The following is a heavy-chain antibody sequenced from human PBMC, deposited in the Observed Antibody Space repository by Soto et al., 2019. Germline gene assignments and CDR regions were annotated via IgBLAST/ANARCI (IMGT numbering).Heavy chain of an antibody. V-gene: IGHV2-5*02. Sequence: QITLKESGPTLVKPTQTLTLTCTFSGFSFSTSGVGVGWIRQSPGKALEWLALIYWDDDKRYSPSLKNRLTITKDTSKNQVVLTMANMDPVYTATYDCAHRLYGWYSGSYYGYWGQGILVTVSS. CDR3: AHRLYGWYSGSYYGY. J-gene: IGHJ4*02. CDR2: IYWDDDK. D-gene: IGHD1-26*01. CDR1: GFSFSTSGVG.